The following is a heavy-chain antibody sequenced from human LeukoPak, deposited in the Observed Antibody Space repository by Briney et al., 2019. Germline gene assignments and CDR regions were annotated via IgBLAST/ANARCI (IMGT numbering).Heavy chain of an antibody. V-gene: IGHV3-20*04. J-gene: IGHJ5*02. CDR2: INWNGGST. CDR1: GFTFYDYG. CDR3: ARDSGSSSSGVNWFDP. Sequence: GGSLRLSCAASGFTFYDYGMSWVRQAPGKGLEWVSGINWNGGSTGYADSVKGRFTISRDNAKNSLYLQMNSLRAEDTALYYCARDSGSSSSGVNWFDPWGQGTLVTVSS. D-gene: IGHD6-13*01.